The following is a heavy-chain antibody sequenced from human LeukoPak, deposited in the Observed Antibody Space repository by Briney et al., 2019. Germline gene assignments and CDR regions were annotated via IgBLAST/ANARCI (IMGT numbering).Heavy chain of an antibody. CDR3: ARHYGGGEYYYGMDV. D-gene: IGHD2-21*01. V-gene: IGHV5-51*01. CDR2: IYPGDSDT. J-gene: IGHJ6*02. Sequence: GGSLKISCEGSGYSFTNYWIGWVRQMPGKGLGWMGIIYPGDSDTRYSPSFQGQVTISADKAISTAYLQWSSLKASDNAMYYCARHYGGGEYYYGMDVWGQGTTVTVAS. CDR1: GYSFTNYW.